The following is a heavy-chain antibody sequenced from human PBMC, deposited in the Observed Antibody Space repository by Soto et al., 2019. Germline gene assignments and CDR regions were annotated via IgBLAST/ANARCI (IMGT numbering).Heavy chain of an antibody. D-gene: IGHD3-3*01. V-gene: IGHV4-34*01. Sequence: PSETLSLTCAVYGGSFSGYYWTWNRQPPGKGLEWIVEINHSGSTNYNPSLKSRVTISVDTSKNQIFLILSSVTAADTAVCYCARVKLEWLLEAYGMDVWGQGTTVTVSS. CDR1: GGSFSGYY. CDR3: ARVKLEWLLEAYGMDV. J-gene: IGHJ6*02. CDR2: INHSGST.